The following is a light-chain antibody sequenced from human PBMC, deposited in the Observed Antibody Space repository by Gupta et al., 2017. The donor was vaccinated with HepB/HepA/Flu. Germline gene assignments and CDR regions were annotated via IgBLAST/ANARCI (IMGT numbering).Light chain of an antibody. V-gene: IGLV8-61*01. Sequence: QTVVTQEPSLSVSPGGTVTLTCGFASGSVSTSHHPCWYQQTPGQAPRTLIYRTNIRASGVPDRFSGSILGNKGALTITGAQADDESDYYCLLFVRSGTWMFGGGTKLTVL. CDR3: LLFVRSGTWM. J-gene: IGLJ3*02. CDR1: SGSVSTSHH. CDR2: RTN.